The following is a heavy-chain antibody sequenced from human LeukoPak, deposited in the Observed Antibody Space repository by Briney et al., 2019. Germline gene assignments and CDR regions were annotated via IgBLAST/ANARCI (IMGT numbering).Heavy chain of an antibody. CDR2: IFASGGTT. Sequence: GGSLRLSCTASKFTFRNYDMSWVRQAPGKGLEWDSVIFASGGTTYYADSVKGRFTISRDNSKNTLSLQMNSLGAEDTAVYYCAKRQCSGFNCAFFDLWGQGTLVTVSS. J-gene: IGHJ4*02. CDR3: AKRQCSGFNCAFFDL. CDR1: KFTFRNYD. D-gene: IGHD2-15*01. V-gene: IGHV3-23*01.